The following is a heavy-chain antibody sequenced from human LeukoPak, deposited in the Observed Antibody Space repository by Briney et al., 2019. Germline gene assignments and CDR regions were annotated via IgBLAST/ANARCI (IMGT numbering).Heavy chain of an antibody. J-gene: IGHJ4*02. CDR2: IDSGGGT. V-gene: IGHV3-23*01. CDR1: GFTFSNYA. Sequence: GGSLRLSCAASGFTFSNYAMNWVRQAPGKGLEWVSAIDSGGGTYYADSVKGRFTISRDNSKNTLYLQSNGLRAEDTAVYYCAKGPQGDWGQGALVTVSS. D-gene: IGHD3-16*01. CDR3: AKGPQGD.